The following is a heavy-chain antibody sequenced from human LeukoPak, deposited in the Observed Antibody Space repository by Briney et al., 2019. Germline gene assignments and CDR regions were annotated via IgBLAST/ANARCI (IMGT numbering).Heavy chain of an antibody. V-gene: IGHV3-21*01. CDR3: AKEGYSRGYYSYYYMDV. CDR2: ITSSGRYI. CDR1: GFTFSSYS. Sequence: GGSLRLSCAASGFTFSSYSMNWVRQAPGKGLEWVSSITSSGRYIYYADSVKGLFTISRDNSKNTLYVQMNSLRAEDTAVYYCAKEGYSRGYYSYYYMDVWGKGTTVTVSS. J-gene: IGHJ6*03. D-gene: IGHD6-13*01.